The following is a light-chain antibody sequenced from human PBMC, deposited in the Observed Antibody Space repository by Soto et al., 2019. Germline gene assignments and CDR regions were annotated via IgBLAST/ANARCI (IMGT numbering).Light chain of an antibody. J-gene: IGKJ5*01. CDR2: DSS. V-gene: IGKV1-33*01. CDR3: QQFDTLPLT. Sequence: DIQMTQSPSSLSASVGDRVTIICQASQDITNYLNWYQQKPGKAPKLLIHDSSNLETGGPSRFSGSGSATYFSFTISSLQPEDIATYYCQQFDTLPLTFGQGTRLEIK. CDR1: QDITNY.